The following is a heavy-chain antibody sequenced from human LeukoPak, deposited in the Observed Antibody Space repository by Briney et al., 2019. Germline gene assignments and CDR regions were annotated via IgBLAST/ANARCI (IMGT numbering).Heavy chain of an antibody. CDR1: GGSISSYY. CDR2: IYYSGST. J-gene: IGHJ5*02. D-gene: IGHD3-10*01. Sequence: SETLSLTCTVSGGSISSYYWSWIRQPPGKGLEWIGYIYYSGSTNYNPSLKSRVTISVDTSKNQFSLKLSSVTAADTAVYYCARYYYGSEPTFDPWGQGTLVTVSS. CDR3: ARYYYGSEPTFDP. V-gene: IGHV4-59*01.